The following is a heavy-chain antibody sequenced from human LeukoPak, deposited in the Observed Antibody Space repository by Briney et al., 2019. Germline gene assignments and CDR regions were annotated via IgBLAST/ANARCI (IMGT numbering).Heavy chain of an antibody. Sequence: PSETLSLTCTVSGGSISSSSNYWSWIRQPPGKGLEWIGSIYYSGSTYYNPSLKSQATISVDTSKNQFSLKLSSVTAADTAVYYCARGAPWSGYYTGTYYYYMDVWGKGTTVTVSS. CDR1: GGSISSSSNY. CDR3: ARGAPWSGYYTGTYYYYMDV. J-gene: IGHJ6*03. D-gene: IGHD3-3*01. CDR2: IYYSGST. V-gene: IGHV4-39*07.